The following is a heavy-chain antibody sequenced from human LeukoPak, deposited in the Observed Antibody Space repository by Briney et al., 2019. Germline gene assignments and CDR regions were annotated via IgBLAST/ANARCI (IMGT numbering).Heavy chain of an antibody. J-gene: IGHJ5*02. Sequence: ASVKVSCKASGYTFTGYYMHWVRQAPGQGVEWMGWINPNSGGTNYAQKCQGRVTTTRDTSISTAYMELSRLRSDDTAVYYCARDREQWLVQGWFDPWGQGTLVTVSS. D-gene: IGHD6-19*01. V-gene: IGHV1-2*02. CDR3: ARDREQWLVQGWFDP. CDR1: GYTFTGYY. CDR2: INPNSGGT.